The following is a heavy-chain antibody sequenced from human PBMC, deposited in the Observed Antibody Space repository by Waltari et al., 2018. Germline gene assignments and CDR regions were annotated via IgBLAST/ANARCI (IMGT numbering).Heavy chain of an antibody. CDR2: VKEDGSEK. J-gene: IGHJ4*02. V-gene: IGHV3-7*01. CDR3: ARGRVDFAY. CDR1: GFAFSTNW. Sequence: EVQLVEYGGNLVQPGGYLRLSCAASGFAFSTNWMSWVRRAPGKGLEWLANVKEDGSEKYYVYSVKGRFTISRDNAKNSLYLQMNSLRAEDTAVYFCARGRVDFAYWGQGTLVTVSS.